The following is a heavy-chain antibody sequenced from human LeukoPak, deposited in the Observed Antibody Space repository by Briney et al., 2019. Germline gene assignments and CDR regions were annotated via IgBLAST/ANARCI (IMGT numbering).Heavy chain of an antibody. D-gene: IGHD1-26*01. CDR1: GFTVSSNY. CDR2: ISYDGSNK. J-gene: IGHJ4*02. Sequence: GGSLRLSCAASGFTVSSNYMSWVRQAPGKGLEWVAVISYDGSNKYYADSVKGRFTISRDNSKNTLYLQMNSLRAEDTAVYYCARVAGATHFDYWGQGTLVTVSS. V-gene: IGHV3-30-3*01. CDR3: ARVAGATHFDY.